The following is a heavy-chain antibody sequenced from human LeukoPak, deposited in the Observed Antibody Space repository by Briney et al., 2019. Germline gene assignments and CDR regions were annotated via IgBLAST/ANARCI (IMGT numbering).Heavy chain of an antibody. CDR1: GRSLSNYY. CDR2: IYSSGCT. V-gene: IGHV4-4*07. CDR3: ARDRGAGDYSTFFDY. D-gene: IGHD4-11*01. Sequence: EPLTLTCIVSGRSLSNYYWRWTRQPAGEGLEGIGRIYSSGCTNHNTSLKRRLTMSVDTSKNQFSLRLSTVTAADTAVYYCARDRGAGDYSTFFDYWGQGTLVTVSS. J-gene: IGHJ4*02.